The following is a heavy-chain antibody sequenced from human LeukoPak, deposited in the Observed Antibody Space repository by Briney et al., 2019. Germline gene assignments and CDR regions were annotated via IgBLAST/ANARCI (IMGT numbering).Heavy chain of an antibody. CDR1: GFTISSYS. Sequence: GGSLRLSCAASGFTISSYSMNWVRQAPGKGLEWVSSISSSSSYIYYADSVKGRFTISRDNAKNSLYLQMNSLRAEDTAVYYCAREEYCSSTSCYGGSNWFDPWGQGTLVTVSS. CDR2: ISSSSSYI. D-gene: IGHD2-2*01. J-gene: IGHJ5*02. V-gene: IGHV3-21*01. CDR3: AREEYCSSTSCYGGSNWFDP.